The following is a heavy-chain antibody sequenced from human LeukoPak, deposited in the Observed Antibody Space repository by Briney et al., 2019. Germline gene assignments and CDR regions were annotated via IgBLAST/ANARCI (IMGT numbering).Heavy chain of an antibody. D-gene: IGHD1-1*01. CDR2: IGSDNKP. CDR1: GLTFSAHA. CDR3: ARDSPETTASDY. Sequence: GGSLRLSCEASGLTFSAHAMTWVRQAPGQGLEWVSSIGSDNKPHFSVSVEGRFAISRDSSKRMLFLQLKSLSPEDTALYYFARDSPETTASDYWGQGTLVTVSS. J-gene: IGHJ4*02. V-gene: IGHV3-23*01.